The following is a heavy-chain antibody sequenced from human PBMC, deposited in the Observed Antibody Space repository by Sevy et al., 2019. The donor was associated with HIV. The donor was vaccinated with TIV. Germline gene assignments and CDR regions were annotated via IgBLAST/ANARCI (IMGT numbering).Heavy chain of an antibody. D-gene: IGHD2-15*01. J-gene: IGHJ5*01. CDR3: ATVGLRYYSGSSKYQGDWFDS. CDR1: GYTLTKLS. CDR2: FDPQDDEA. V-gene: IGHV1-24*01. Sequence: ASVKVSCKVSGYTLTKLSMHWVRQAPGKGLEWMGYFDPQDDEALYSPKFQGRLTMTVDTSTDTAYMELSSLTSEDTAVYYCATVGLRYYSGSSKYQGDWFDSWGQGTLVTVSS.